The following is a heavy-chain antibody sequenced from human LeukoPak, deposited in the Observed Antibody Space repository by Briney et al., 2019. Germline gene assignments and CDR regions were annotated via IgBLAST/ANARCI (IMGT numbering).Heavy chain of an antibody. D-gene: IGHD5-12*01. CDR2: INLDGSGR. J-gene: IGHJ4*02. V-gene: IGHV3-7*01. CDR1: GFTFSNHW. CDR3: ASPYSGDY. Sequence: GGSLRLSCAASGFTFSNHWMNWVRQAPGKGLEWVATINLDGSGRYQVDSVKGRFTISRDNAKNSVYLQMSSLRAEDTAVYYCASPYSGDYWGQGTLVTVSS.